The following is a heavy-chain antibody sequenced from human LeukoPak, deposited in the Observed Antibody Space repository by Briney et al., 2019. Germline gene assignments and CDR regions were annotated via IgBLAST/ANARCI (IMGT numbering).Heavy chain of an antibody. CDR2: IHYSGST. CDR3: ARLRYYGGDSQH. J-gene: IGHJ1*01. CDR1: GDSVSSSSYY. D-gene: IGHD4-23*01. Sequence: PSETLSLTCTVSGDSVSSSSYYWGWIRQPPGKGLERIGSIHYSGSTYYNPSLKSRVTMSVDTSKNQFSLKLSSVTAADTAVYFCARLRYYGGDSQHWGQGTLVTVSS. V-gene: IGHV4-39*01.